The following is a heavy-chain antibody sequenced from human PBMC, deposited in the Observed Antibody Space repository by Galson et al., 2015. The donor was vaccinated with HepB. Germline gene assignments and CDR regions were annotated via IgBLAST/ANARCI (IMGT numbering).Heavy chain of an antibody. D-gene: IGHD3-10*01. V-gene: IGHV1-69*06. J-gene: IGHJ4*02. CDR3: ARSRYGSGSYEAHPIDY. CDR2: IIPIFGTA. CDR1: GGTFSSYA. Sequence: SVKVSCKASGGTFSSYAISWVRQAPGQGLEWMGGIIPIFGTANYAQKFQGRVTITADKSTSTAYMELSSLRSEDTAVYYCARSRYGSGSYEAHPIDYWGQGTLVTVSS.